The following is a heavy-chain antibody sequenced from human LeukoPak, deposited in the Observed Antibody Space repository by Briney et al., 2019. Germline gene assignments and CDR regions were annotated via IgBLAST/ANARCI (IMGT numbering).Heavy chain of an antibody. CDR1: GYTFTSYG. Sequence: GASVKVSCKASGYTFTSYGISWVRQAPGQGLEWMGWISAYNGNTNYAQKLQGRVTMTTDTSTSTAYMELRSLRSDDTAVYYCARGVGYCSGGSCYPPSGLYYGMDVWGQGTTVTVSS. CDR3: ARGVGYCSGGSCYPPSGLYYGMDV. V-gene: IGHV1-18*04. D-gene: IGHD2-15*01. J-gene: IGHJ6*02. CDR2: ISAYNGNT.